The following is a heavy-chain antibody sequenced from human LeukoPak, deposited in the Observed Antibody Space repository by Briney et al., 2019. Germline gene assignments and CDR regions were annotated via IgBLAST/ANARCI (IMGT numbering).Heavy chain of an antibody. CDR3: ARTFYYGSGRARYMDV. CDR1: GYTFTGYR. V-gene: IGHV1-2*02. J-gene: IGHJ6*03. CDR2: INPDSGGT. Sequence: GASVKVSCKASGYTFTGYRMHWVRQAPGQGLEWMGWINPDSGGTDYAQKFQGRVTMTRDTSISTAYMELSRLRSDDTAMYYCARTFYYGSGRARYMDVWGKGTTVTVSS. D-gene: IGHD3-10*01.